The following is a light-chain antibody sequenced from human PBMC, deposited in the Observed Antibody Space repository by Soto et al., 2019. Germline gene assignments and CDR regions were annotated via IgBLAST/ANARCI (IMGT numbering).Light chain of an antibody. CDR1: QSVSSSY. CDR3: QQYGSSPQT. J-gene: IGKJ1*01. CDR2: GAS. Sequence: EIVLTQSPGTLSLSPGERATLSCRASQSVSSSYLAWYQQKPGQAPRLLIYGASRRATGIPGRFSGSGSGTDFTLTISRLEPEDFAVYYCQQYGSSPQTFGQGTKVDIK. V-gene: IGKV3-20*01.